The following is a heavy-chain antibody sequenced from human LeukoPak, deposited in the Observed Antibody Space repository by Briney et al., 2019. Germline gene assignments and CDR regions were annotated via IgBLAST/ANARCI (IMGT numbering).Heavy chain of an antibody. V-gene: IGHV4-39*01. Sequence: PSETLSLTCTVSGGSISSSSYYWGWVRQPPGKGLEWIGSIYYSGSTYYNPSLKSRVTISVDTSKNQFSLKLSSVTAADTAVYYCARRPNIDETYYDFWSGYSDYGMDVWGQGTTVTVSS. CDR2: IYYSGST. CDR1: GGSISSSSYY. CDR3: ARRPNIDETYYDFWSGYSDYGMDV. J-gene: IGHJ6*02. D-gene: IGHD3-3*01.